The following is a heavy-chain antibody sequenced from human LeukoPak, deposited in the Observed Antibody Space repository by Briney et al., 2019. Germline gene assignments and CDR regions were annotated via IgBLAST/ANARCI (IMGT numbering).Heavy chain of an antibody. D-gene: IGHD2-15*01. Sequence: ASVKVSCKASGYTFTSYGISWVRQAPGQGLEGMGWISAYNGNTNYAQKLQGRVTMTTDTSTSTAYMELRSLRSDDTAVYYCAGRKENYYYHYGMDVWGQGTTVTVSS. J-gene: IGHJ6*02. CDR3: AGRKENYYYHYGMDV. CDR1: GYTFTSYG. CDR2: ISAYNGNT. V-gene: IGHV1-18*01.